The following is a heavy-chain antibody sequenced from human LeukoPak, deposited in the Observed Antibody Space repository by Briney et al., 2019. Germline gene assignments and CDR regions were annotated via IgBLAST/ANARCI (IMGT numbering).Heavy chain of an antibody. J-gene: IGHJ4*02. CDR2: INHSGST. V-gene: IGHV4-34*01. CDR1: GGSFSGYY. CDR3: ANIVAAAGHFDY. D-gene: IGHD6-13*01. Sequence: LETLSLTCAVYGGSFSGYYWSWIRQPPGKGLKWIGEINHSGSTNYNPSLKSRVTISVDTSKNQFSLKLSSVTAADTAVYYCANIVAAAGHFDYCGQGTLVTVSS.